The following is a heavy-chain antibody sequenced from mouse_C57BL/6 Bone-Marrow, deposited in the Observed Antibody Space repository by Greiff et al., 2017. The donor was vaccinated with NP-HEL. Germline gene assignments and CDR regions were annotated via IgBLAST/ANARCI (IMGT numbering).Heavy chain of an antibody. J-gene: IGHJ2*01. V-gene: IGHV1-50*01. Sequence: QVQLQQPGAELVKPGASVKLSCKASGYTFTSYWMQWVNQRPGQGLEWIGEIDPSDSYTNYNQKFKGKATLTVDTSSSTAYMQLSSLTSEDSAVYYCARERVGVVADYWGQGTTLTVSS. CDR1: GYTFTSYW. D-gene: IGHD1-1*01. CDR2: IDPSDSYT. CDR3: ARERVGVVADY.